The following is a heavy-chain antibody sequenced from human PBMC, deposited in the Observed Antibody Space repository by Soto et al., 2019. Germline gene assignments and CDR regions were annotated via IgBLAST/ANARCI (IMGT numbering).Heavy chain of an antibody. CDR2: ISGSGIDI. J-gene: IGHJ4*01. V-gene: IGHV3-21*01. CDR3: AREGVTNSTDYYFDL. CDR1: GVSFFYYK. D-gene: IGHD7-27*01. Sequence: LSGASSGVSFFYYKMTWVRQGPGRGLEWVSSISGSGIDIHFTDSVKFRFTISRDNAKTSLYLQMDSLRPEDTAIYYCAREGVTNSTDYYFDLWGQGAMVTVSS.